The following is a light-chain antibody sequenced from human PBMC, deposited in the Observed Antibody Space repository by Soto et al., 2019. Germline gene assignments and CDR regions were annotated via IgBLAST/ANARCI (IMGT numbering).Light chain of an antibody. CDR3: CSYTRSSTYV. CDR2: DVD. CDR1: NSDVGGYNH. J-gene: IGLJ1*01. Sequence: QSVLTQPASVSGSPGQSITISCTGTNSDVGGYNHVSWYQHNPGKAPKLMIYDVDNRPSGVSTRFSGSKSGNTASLTISGLQAEDEADYYCCSYTRSSTYVFGTGTKLTVL. V-gene: IGLV2-14*03.